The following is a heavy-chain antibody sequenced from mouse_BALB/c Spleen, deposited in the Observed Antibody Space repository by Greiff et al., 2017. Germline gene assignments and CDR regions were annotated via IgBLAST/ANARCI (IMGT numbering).Heavy chain of an antibody. CDR2: ISSGGGST. D-gene: IGHD2-4*01. CDR3: ARRDYESWFAY. Sequence: EVQGVESGGGLVKPGGSLKLSCAASGFAFSSYDMSWVRQTPEKRLEWVAYISSGGGSTYYPDTVKGRFTISRDNAKNTLYLQMSSLKSEDTAMYYCARRDYESWFAYWGQGTLVTVSA. V-gene: IGHV5-12-1*01. J-gene: IGHJ3*01. CDR1: GFAFSSYD.